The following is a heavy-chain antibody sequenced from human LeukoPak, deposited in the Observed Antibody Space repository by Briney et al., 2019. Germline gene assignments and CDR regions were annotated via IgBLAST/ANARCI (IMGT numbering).Heavy chain of an antibody. CDR1: GFPFSTYW. D-gene: IGHD6-19*01. J-gene: IGHJ4*02. CDR3: ARGTAITAGIDF. Sequence: AGGSLRLSCTASGFPFSTYWMFWVRQAPGKGLVWVSQINPEGASTTYGDPAKGRFTSSRDNAKNALHLQMNSLRVDDTAVYYCARGTAITAGIDFWGQGTLVTVSS. CDR2: INPEGAST. V-gene: IGHV3-74*01.